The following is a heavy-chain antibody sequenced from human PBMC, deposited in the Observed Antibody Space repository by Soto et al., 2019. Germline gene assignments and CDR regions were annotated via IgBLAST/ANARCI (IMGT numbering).Heavy chain of an antibody. CDR2: INAGNGNT. CDR3: ARALSMVMVYAIVDFDY. V-gene: IGHV1-3*01. J-gene: IGHJ4*02. CDR1: GYTFTSYA. Sequence: ASVKVSCNASGYTFTSYAMHWVRQSPEQRLEWMGWINAGNGNTKYSQKFQGRVTITRDTSASTAYMELSSLRSEDTAVYYCARALSMVMVYAIVDFDYWGQGTLVTVSS. D-gene: IGHD2-8*01.